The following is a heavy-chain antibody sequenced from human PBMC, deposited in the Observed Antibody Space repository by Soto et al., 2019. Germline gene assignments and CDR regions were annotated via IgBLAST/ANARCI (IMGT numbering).Heavy chain of an antibody. J-gene: IGHJ6*02. CDR2: ISAYNGNT. CDR1: GYTFTSYG. Sequence: GASVKVSCKASGYTFTSYGISWVRQAPGQGLEWMGWISAYNGNTNYAQKLQGRVTMTTDTSTSTAYMELRSLRSDDTGVYYCARLGYFVWTRDCYYGMDVWGQGTTVTVSS. V-gene: IGHV1-18*01. CDR3: ARLGYFVWTRDCYYGMDV. D-gene: IGHD3-9*01.